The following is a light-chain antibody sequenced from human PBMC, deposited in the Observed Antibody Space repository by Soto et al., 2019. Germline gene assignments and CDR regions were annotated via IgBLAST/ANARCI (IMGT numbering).Light chain of an antibody. CDR3: QLYGDSPMYT. Sequence: EIVMTQSPATLSVSPGERATLSCRASQSVSNNYLAWYQQKPGQAPRLLIYGASNRATGIPDRFSGSGSGTDFTLTISRLEPEDFAVYYCQLYGDSPMYTFGQGTKVDIK. CDR2: GAS. CDR1: QSVSNNY. J-gene: IGKJ2*01. V-gene: IGKV3-20*01.